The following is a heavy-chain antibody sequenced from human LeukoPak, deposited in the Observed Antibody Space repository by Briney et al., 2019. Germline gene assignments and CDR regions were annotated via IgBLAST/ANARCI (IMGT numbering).Heavy chain of an antibody. J-gene: IGHJ4*02. CDR2: INTRSGDT. Sequence: ASVKVSCKASGYTLTGYHMHWVRLAPGQGLELMGWINTRSGDTNYAQKFQGRVTMTRDTSINTAYMELSSLRSDDTAVYYCARNPYEYYFDYWGQGTLVTVSS. V-gene: IGHV1-2*02. D-gene: IGHD5-12*01. CDR3: ARNPYEYYFDY. CDR1: GYTLTGYH.